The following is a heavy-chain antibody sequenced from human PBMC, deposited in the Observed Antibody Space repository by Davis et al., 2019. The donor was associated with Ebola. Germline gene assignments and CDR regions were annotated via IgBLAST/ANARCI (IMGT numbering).Heavy chain of an antibody. CDR3: AKEYYDFWSGQWGENWFDP. J-gene: IGHJ5*02. CDR1: GFTFSSYA. Sequence: GGSLRLSCAASGFTFSSYAMSWVRQAPGKGLEWVSAISGSGGSTYYADSVKGRFTISRDNSKNTLYLQMNSLRAEDTAVYYCAKEYYDFWSGQWGENWFDPWGQGTLVTVSS. CDR2: ISGSGGST. V-gene: IGHV3-23*01. D-gene: IGHD3-3*01.